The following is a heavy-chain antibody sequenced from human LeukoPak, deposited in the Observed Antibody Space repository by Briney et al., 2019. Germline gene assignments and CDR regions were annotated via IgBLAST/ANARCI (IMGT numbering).Heavy chain of an antibody. D-gene: IGHD4-23*01. J-gene: IGHJ4*02. CDR1: GGSFSGYH. V-gene: IGHV4-34*01. CDR2: INDRGHT. CDR3: ARDPTTVVTTPYYFDF. Sequence: PSETLSLTCAVHGGSFSGYHWNWIRQSPGKGLEWIGEINDRGHTNYNPSLESRITISVDTSKKQFSLNLSSVTAADTAVYYCARDPTTVVTTPYYFDFWGQGTLFTVSS.